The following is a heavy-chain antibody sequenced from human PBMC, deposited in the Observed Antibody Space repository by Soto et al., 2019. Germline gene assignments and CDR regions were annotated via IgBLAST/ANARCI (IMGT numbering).Heavy chain of an antibody. CDR3: TRGPYFFDM. J-gene: IGHJ3*02. CDR2: INSDGSTI. D-gene: IGHD2-21*01. CDR1: GFTFGPFW. V-gene: IGHV3-74*01. Sequence: PWGSLRLSCAASGFTFGPFWMHWVRQAPGKGLVWLSHINSDGSTIVYADSVRGRFSISRDNAKNTVYLQMNSLRTEDTAIYYCTRGPYFFDMWGAGTMVTVSS.